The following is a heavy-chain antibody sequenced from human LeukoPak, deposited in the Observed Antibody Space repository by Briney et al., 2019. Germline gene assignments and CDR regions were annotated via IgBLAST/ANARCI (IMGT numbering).Heavy chain of an antibody. D-gene: IGHD6-19*01. CDR1: GDTFTSYD. Sequence: GASVKVSCKASGDTFTSYDINWVRQATGQGLEWMGWMNPNSGNTGYAQKFQGRVAMTRNTSISTDYMELSSLRSEDTAVYYCARRSGIAVAAVGYWGQGTLVTVSS. CDR2: MNPNSGNT. J-gene: IGHJ4*02. CDR3: ARRSGIAVAAVGY. V-gene: IGHV1-8*01.